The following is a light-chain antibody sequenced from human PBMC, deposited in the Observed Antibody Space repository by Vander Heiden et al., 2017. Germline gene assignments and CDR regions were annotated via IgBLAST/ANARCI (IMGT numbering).Light chain of an antibody. J-gene: IGKJ5*01. CDR2: AAS. CDR1: QSISSY. V-gene: IGKV1-39*01. Sequence: DIQMTQSPSSLSASVGDRVTITCRVSQSISSYLNWYQQKPGKAPKLLIYAASSLQSGIPSRFSGSGSGTDFTLTISSLQPEDFATYYCQQSDSTPSTFGQGTRLEIK. CDR3: QQSDSTPST.